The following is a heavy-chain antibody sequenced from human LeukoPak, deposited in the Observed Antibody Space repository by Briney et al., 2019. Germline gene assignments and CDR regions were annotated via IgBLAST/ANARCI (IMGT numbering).Heavy chain of an antibody. J-gene: IGHJ4*02. V-gene: IGHV4-34*01. CDR1: GGSFSGYY. CDR2: INHSGST. Sequence: SETLSLTCAVYGGSFSGYYWSRIRQPPGKGLEWIGEINHSGSTNYNPSLKSRVTISVDTSKNQFSLKLSSVTAADTAVYYCAAHTIEAAMVYWGQGTLVTVSS. D-gene: IGHD2-2*01. CDR3: AAHTIEAAMVY.